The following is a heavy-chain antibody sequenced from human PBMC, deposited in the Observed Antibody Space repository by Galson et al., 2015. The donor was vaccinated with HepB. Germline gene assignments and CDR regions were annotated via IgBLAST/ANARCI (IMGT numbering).Heavy chain of an antibody. Sequence: SLRLSCAASGFTFSSYAMSWVRQAPGKGLEWVSAISGSGGSTYYADSVKGRFTISRDNSKNTLYLQMNSLRAEDTAVYYCAKTDSSGWYAFDIWGQGTMVTVSS. CDR3: AKTDSSGWYAFDI. D-gene: IGHD6-19*01. CDR2: ISGSGGST. V-gene: IGHV3-23*01. CDR1: GFTFSSYA. J-gene: IGHJ3*02.